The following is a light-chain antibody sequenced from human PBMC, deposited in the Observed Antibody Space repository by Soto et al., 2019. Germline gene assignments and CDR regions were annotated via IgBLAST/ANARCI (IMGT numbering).Light chain of an antibody. V-gene: IGKV3-20*01. CDR3: QQYNNWPPAA. Sequence: DIVLTQSPGPLSLSPGERATLSCRASQSVSNIYIAWYQQKPGQAPRVLIYGASRRATGIPDRFSGSGSGTDFTLTISSLQSEDFAVYYCQQYNNWPPAAFGQGTTVDI. J-gene: IGKJ1*01. CDR2: GAS. CDR1: QSVSNIY.